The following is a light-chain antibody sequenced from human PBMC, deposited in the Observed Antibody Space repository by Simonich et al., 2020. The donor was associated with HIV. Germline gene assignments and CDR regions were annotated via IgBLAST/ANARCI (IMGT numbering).Light chain of an antibody. J-gene: IGKJ3*01. Sequence: DIQMNQSPSSLSASVGDRDTVTCRASQTISKYLNCYQQKPGKAPQLLIYGASILQSGVPSRFSGSGSGTDFTLTISSLQPEDFATYYCQQSYSNPFTFGPGTKVDIK. CDR2: GAS. CDR3: QQSYSNPFT. CDR1: QTISKY. V-gene: IGKV1-39*01.